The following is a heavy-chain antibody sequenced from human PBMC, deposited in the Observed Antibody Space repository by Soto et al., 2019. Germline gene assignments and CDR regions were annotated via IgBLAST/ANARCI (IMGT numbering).Heavy chain of an antibody. CDR1: GFPFTSYG. V-gene: IGHV3-30*03. J-gene: IGHJ4*02. Sequence: QVQLVESGGGVVQPGRSLRLSCAASGFPFTSYGMHWVREGPDKGLEWVAIISYDGSDKYYADSVKGLFTISRDNSKNTLYLQMNSLRPEATALYYCVGGHYYFDYRGQGTLVIVFS. CDR2: ISYDGSDK. CDR3: VGGHYYFDY. D-gene: IGHD3-10*01.